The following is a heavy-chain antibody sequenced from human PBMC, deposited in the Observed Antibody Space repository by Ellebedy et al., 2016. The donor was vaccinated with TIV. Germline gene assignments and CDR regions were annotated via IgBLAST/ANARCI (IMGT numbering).Heavy chain of an antibody. J-gene: IGHJ3*02. CDR3: ARVIAVAGMSAFDI. D-gene: IGHD6-19*01. Sequence: MPSETLSLTCTVSGGAISSYYWSWIRQPPGKGLEWIGYIYYSGITNYNPSLKSRVTISVDTSKNQFSLKLSSVTAADTAVYYCARVIAVAGMSAFDIWGQGTMVTVSS. V-gene: IGHV4-59*01. CDR1: GGAISSYY. CDR2: IYYSGIT.